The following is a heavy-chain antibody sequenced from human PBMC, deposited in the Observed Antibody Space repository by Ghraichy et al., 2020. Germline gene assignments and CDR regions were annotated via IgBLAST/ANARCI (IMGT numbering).Heavy chain of an antibody. J-gene: IGHJ4*02. CDR1: GYTFTGYY. Sequence: ASVKVSCKASGYTFTGYYMHWVRQAPGQGLEWMGWINPNSGGTNYAQKFQGRVTMTRDTSISTAYMELSRLRSDDTAVYYCARAGKGYYYDSHHYWGQGTLVTVSS. V-gene: IGHV1-2*02. CDR3: ARAGKGYYYDSHHY. D-gene: IGHD3-22*01. CDR2: INPNSGGT.